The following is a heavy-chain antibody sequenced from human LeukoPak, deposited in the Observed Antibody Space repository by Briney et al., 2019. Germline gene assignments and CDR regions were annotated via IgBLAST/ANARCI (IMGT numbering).Heavy chain of an antibody. J-gene: IGHJ4*02. CDR1: GFTFSSYA. V-gene: IGHV3-30*04. Sequence: PGGSLRLSCAASGFTFSSYAMHWVRQAPGKGLEWVAVISYDGSNKYYADSVKGRFTISRDNSKNTLYLQMNSLRAEDTAVYYCARIDDDYGTDYWGQGTLVTVSS. D-gene: IGHD4-17*01. CDR3: ARIDDDYGTDY. CDR2: ISYDGSNK.